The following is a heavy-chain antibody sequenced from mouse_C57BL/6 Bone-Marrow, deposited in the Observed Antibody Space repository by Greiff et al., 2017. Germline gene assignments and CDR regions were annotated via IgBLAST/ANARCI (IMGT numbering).Heavy chain of an antibody. J-gene: IGHJ2*01. CDR2: FNPYNDDT. D-gene: IGHD2-2*01. CDR1: GYTFTTYP. Sequence: VKLQESGAELVKPGASVKMSCKAPGYTFTTYPIESMKQNHGKSLEWIGNFNPYNDDTKYNEKFKGKATFTVEKSASTVSLYLSRLTSDDAAVYYCARGGLRHYFDYWGQGTTLTVSA. CDR3: ARGGLRHYFDY. V-gene: IGHV1-47*01.